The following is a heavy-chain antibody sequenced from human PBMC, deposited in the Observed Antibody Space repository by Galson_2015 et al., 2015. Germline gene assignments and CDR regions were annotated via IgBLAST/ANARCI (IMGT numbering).Heavy chain of an antibody. D-gene: IGHD6-19*01. Sequence: SEPLSLTCAVSGGSISSSNWWSWVRQPPGKGLEWIGEIYHSGSTNYNPSLKSRVTISVDKSKNQFSLKLSSVTAADTAVYYCAENSGWPPAFYMDVWGKGTTVTVSS. J-gene: IGHJ6*03. CDR2: IYHSGST. CDR3: AENSGWPPAFYMDV. V-gene: IGHV4-4*02. CDR1: GGSISSSNW.